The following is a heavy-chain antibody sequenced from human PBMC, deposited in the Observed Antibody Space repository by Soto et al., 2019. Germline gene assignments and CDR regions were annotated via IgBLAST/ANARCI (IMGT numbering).Heavy chain of an antibody. Sequence: PSETLSLTCTVSGGSISPYYWSWIRQPPGKGLEWIGYIYYSGNTEYNPSLKSRVTISVDTTKNQFSLKLSSVTAADTAVYYCARDCHYYDSSGYPRVYGMDYWGQGTTVTVAS. CDR2: IYYSGNT. CDR1: GGSISPYY. V-gene: IGHV4-59*01. D-gene: IGHD3-22*01. J-gene: IGHJ6*02. CDR3: ARDCHYYDSSGYPRVYGMDY.